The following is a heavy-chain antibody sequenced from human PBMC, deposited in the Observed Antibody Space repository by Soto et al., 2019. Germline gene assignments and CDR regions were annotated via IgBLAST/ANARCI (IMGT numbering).Heavy chain of an antibody. D-gene: IGHD1-26*01. CDR3: AREGSHDAFDL. J-gene: IGHJ3*01. CDR2: SNAGNGNT. CDR1: GYTFTSYA. V-gene: IGHV1-3*01. Sequence: ASVKVSCKASGYTFTSYAMHWVRQAPGQRLEWMGWSNAGNGNTKYSQKFQGRVTITRDTSASTAHMELSSLRSEDTAVYYCAREGSHDAFDLWGQGTMVTVS.